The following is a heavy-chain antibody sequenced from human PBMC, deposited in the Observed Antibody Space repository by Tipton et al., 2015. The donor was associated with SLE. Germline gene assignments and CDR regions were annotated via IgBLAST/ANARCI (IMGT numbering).Heavy chain of an antibody. Sequence: TLSLTCTVSGGSISSGSYYWGWIRQPAGKGLEWIGRIYTSGSTNYNPSLKSRVTITVDTSKNQFSLKLSTVTAADTAEYYCARRHSSSWSGPIYAFDTRGQGTMVTVSS. J-gene: IGHJ3*02. CDR3: ARRHSSSWSGPIYAFDT. CDR2: IYTSGST. V-gene: IGHV4-61*02. CDR1: GGSISSGSYY. D-gene: IGHD6-13*01.